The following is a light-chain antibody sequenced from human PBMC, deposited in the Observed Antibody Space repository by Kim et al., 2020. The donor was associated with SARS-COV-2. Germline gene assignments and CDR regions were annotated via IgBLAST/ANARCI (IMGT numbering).Light chain of an antibody. Sequence: SAYGGDRVTITCRASRSISTSVHWYQHIPGKAPKFLIYAVSSLQSGVPSRFSGSGSETDFTLTINSLQPEDFATYYCQQTYSVPNTFGQGTKLEIK. CDR1: RSISTS. CDR3: QQTYSVPNT. J-gene: IGKJ2*01. V-gene: IGKV1-39*01. CDR2: AVS.